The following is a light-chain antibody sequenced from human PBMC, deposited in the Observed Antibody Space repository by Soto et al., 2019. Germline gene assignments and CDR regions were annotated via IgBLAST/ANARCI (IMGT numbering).Light chain of an antibody. CDR2: VGTGGIVG. CDR1: SGYSNYK. CDR3: GADHGSGSNFVVV. J-gene: IGLJ2*01. V-gene: IGLV9-49*01. Sequence: QAVVTQPPSASASLGASVTLTCTLSSGYSNYKVDWYQQRPGKGPRFVMRVGTGGIVGSKGDGIPDRFSVLGSGLNRYLTIKNIQEEDESDYHCGADHGSGSNFVVVFGGGTQLPS.